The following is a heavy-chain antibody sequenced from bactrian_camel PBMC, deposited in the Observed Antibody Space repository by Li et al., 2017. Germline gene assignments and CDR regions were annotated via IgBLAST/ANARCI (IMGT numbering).Heavy chain of an antibody. V-gene: IGHV3S57*01. CDR3: AAGPRSLARVYCPSLRSEYNY. CDR2: IGSDEKG. Sequence: HVQLVESGGGSVQAGGSLKLSCVASGHTYSSYCMGWFRQAPGKEREGVAVIGSDEKGAYRDAVKGRFTISKDSAKNTLTLQMDSLKPEDTAMYYCAAGPRSLARVYCPSLRSEYNYWGQGTQVTVS. J-gene: IGHJ4*01. CDR1: GHTYSSYC. D-gene: IGHD1*01.